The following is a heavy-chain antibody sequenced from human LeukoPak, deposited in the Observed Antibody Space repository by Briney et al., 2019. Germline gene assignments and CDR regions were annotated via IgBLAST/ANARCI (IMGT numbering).Heavy chain of an antibody. CDR3: ARAPRITMVRGVIYWFDP. CDR2: MNPNSGNT. V-gene: IGHV1-8*03. Sequence: ASVKVSCEVSGYTLTELSMHWVRQATGQGLEWMGWMNPNSGNTGYAQKFQGRVTITRNTSISTAYMELSSLRSEDTAVYYCARAPRITMVRGVIYWFDPWGQGTLVTVSS. D-gene: IGHD3-10*01. J-gene: IGHJ5*02. CDR1: GYTLTELS.